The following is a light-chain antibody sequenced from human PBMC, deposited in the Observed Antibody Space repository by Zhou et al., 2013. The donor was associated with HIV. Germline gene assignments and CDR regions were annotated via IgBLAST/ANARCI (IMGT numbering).Light chain of an antibody. CDR3: QQRRE. Sequence: EIVLTQSPGTLSLSPGERATLSCRASQTVTSRHLAWYQQKPGQAPRVLIFGASSRATGIPDRFSGSGSGTDFTLTISSLEPEDFAVYYCQQRREFGGGTKVEIK. V-gene: IGKV3D-20*02. J-gene: IGKJ4*02. CDR1: QTVTSRH. CDR2: GAS.